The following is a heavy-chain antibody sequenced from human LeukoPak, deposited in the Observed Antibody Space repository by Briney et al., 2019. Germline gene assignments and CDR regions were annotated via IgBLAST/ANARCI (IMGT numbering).Heavy chain of an antibody. J-gene: IGHJ5*02. CDR2: IYHSGST. CDR3: AREHDFWSGYYHGNWFDP. V-gene: IGHV4-34*01. Sequence: SETLSLTCTVYGGSFSGYYWSWIRQPPGKGLEWIGEIYHSGSTNYNPSLKSRVTISVDKSKNQFSLKLSSVTAADTAVYYCAREHDFWSGYYHGNWFDPWGQGTLVTVSS. CDR1: GGSFSGYY. D-gene: IGHD3-3*01.